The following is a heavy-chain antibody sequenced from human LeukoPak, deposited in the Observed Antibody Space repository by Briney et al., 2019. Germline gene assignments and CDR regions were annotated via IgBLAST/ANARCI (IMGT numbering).Heavy chain of an antibody. CDR3: ASRIATAGSVDY. J-gene: IGHJ4*02. CDR2: IYSSGST. D-gene: IGHD6-13*01. Sequence: GGSLRLSCAASGFTVSSNYMSWVRQAPGKGLEWVSVIYSSGSTHYADSVKGRFTISRDNSKNTLHLQMNTLRAEDTAVYYCASRIATAGSVDYWGQGTLVTVSS. CDR1: GFTVSSNY. V-gene: IGHV3-53*01.